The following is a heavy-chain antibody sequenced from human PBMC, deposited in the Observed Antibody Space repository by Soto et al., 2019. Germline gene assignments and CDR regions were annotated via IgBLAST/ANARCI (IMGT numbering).Heavy chain of an antibody. Sequence: QLQLQESGSGLVKPSQTLSLTCAVSGVSMSRGGSSWSWIRQPPGKGLEWIGYIYQCGGTYYNPSLKSRVNILVDRSKSQFSLKLSSVTAADTALYYCARGDVVALGYCGQGTLVTVSS. D-gene: IGHD5-12*01. CDR2: IYQCGGT. CDR3: ARGDVVALGY. J-gene: IGHJ4*02. CDR1: GVSMSRGGSS. V-gene: IGHV4-30-2*01.